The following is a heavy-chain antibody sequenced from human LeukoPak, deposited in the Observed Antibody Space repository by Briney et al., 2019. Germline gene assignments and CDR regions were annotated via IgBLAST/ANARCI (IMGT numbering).Heavy chain of an antibody. CDR2: IIPIFGTA. Sequence: ASVTVSFKASGGTFSSYAISWVRQAPGQGLEWMGGIIPIFGTANYAQKFQGRVTITADKSTSTAYMELSSLRSEDTAVYYCARDRGGGLDYYYYMDVWGKGTTVTVSS. V-gene: IGHV1-69*06. CDR1: GGTFSSYA. CDR3: ARDRGGGLDYYYYMDV. D-gene: IGHD3/OR15-3a*01. J-gene: IGHJ6*03.